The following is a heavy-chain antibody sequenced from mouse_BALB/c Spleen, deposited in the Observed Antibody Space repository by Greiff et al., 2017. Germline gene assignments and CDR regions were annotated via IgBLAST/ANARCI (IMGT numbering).Heavy chain of an antibody. V-gene: IGHV5-6-5*01. Sequence: EVMLVESGGGLVKPGGSLKLSCAASGFTFSSYAMSWVRQTPEKRLEWVASISSGGSTYYPDSVKGRFTISRDNARNILYLQMSSLRSEDTAMYYCARSYDGYWYFDVWGAGTTVTVSS. D-gene: IGHD2-3*01. CDR3: ARSYDGYWYFDV. J-gene: IGHJ1*01. CDR1: GFTFSSYA. CDR2: ISSGGST.